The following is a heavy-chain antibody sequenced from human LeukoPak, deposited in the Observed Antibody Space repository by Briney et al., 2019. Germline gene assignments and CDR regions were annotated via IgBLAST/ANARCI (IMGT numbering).Heavy chain of an antibody. CDR1: GYTFTSYG. CDR3: ARDGQYSSSWYSIYYYYYMDV. J-gene: IGHJ6*03. CDR2: ISAYNGNT. D-gene: IGHD6-13*01. V-gene: IGHV1-18*01. Sequence: GASVKVSCKASGYTFTSYGISWVRQAPGQGLEWMGWISAYNGNTNYAQKLQGRVTMTTDTSTSTAYMELRSLRSDDTAVYYCARDGQYSSSWYSIYYYYYMDVWGKGTTVTVSS.